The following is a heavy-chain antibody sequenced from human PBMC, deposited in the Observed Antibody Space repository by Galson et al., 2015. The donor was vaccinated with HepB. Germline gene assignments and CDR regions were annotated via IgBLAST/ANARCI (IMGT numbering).Heavy chain of an antibody. CDR2: IKQDGSQI. Sequence: SPRLSCAASGFTFSTHWMSWVRQGPGKGLRWVANIKQDGSQIYYVASVKGRFTISRDNAKNSLYLQMNSLRAEDTAVYYCARESLKITPGSTFEIWGQGTMVTVSS. V-gene: IGHV3-7*03. D-gene: IGHD4-23*01. J-gene: IGHJ3*02. CDR3: ARESLKITPGSTFEI. CDR1: GFTFSTHW.